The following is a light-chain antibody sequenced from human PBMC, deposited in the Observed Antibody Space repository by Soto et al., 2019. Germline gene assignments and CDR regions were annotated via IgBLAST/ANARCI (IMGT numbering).Light chain of an antibody. CDR1: QTISSW. Sequence: DIQMTQSPSTLSASVGDRVTITYRASQTISSWLAWYQQKPGKAPKLLIYKASNLEGGVPSRFSGSGSGTEFNITISSLQPDDCATYDCQQYNTYPLTFGGGTTVEIK. CDR3: QQYNTYPLT. V-gene: IGKV1-5*03. CDR2: KAS. J-gene: IGKJ4*01.